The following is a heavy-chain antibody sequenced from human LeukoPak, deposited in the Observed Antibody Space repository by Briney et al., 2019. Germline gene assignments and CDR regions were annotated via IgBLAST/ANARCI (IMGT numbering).Heavy chain of an antibody. CDR2: ISSGSSYI. V-gene: IGHV3-21*01. Sequence: PGGSLRLSCAASGFTFSSYTINWVRQAPGKGLECVSSISSGSSYIYYSESVKGRFTISRDNAKNSLYLQMNSPRAEDTAVYYCVSDSGSYAPLAYWGQGTLVTVSS. D-gene: IGHD1-26*01. CDR1: GFTFSSYT. CDR3: VSDSGSYAPLAY. J-gene: IGHJ4*02.